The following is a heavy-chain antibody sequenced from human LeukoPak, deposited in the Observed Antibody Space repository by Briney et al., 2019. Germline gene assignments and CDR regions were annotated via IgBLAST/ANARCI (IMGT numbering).Heavy chain of an antibody. Sequence: SETLSLTCTVSGGSISGYYWNWIRRPPGKGPEWIGYIFYSGVTSYKPSLKSRVTTSIDTSKNQFSLKLSSVTAADTAVYYCAREIYDSSGYYFDYWGQGTLVTVSS. CDR1: GGSISGYY. V-gene: IGHV4-59*01. D-gene: IGHD3-22*01. CDR3: AREIYDSSGYYFDY. J-gene: IGHJ4*02. CDR2: IFYSGVT.